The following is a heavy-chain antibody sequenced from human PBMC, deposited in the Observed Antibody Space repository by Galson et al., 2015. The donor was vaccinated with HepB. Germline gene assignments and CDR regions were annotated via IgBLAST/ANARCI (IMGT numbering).Heavy chain of an antibody. Sequence: GESLKISCKGSGYGFTSYWIGWVRQMPGKGLEWMGIIYPGDSDTRYSPSFQGQVTISADKSISTAYLQWSSLKASDTAMYYCARITSRKRGWFDPWGQGTLVTVSS. D-gene: IGHD1-14*01. CDR1: GYGFTSYW. CDR3: ARITSRKRGWFDP. J-gene: IGHJ5*02. CDR2: IYPGDSDT. V-gene: IGHV5-51*01.